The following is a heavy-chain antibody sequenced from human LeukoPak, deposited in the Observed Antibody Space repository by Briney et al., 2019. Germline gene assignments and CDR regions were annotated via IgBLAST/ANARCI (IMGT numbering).Heavy chain of an antibody. CDR3: ARGPSGYHNT. V-gene: IGHV3-23*01. CDR2: ISGSGGST. CDR1: GFTLSSYA. D-gene: IGHD5-12*01. Sequence: GGSLRLPCAASGFTLSSYAMSWVRQAPGKGLEWVSAISGSGGSTYYADSVKGRFTISRDNSKNTLYLQMNSLRAEDTAVYYCARGPSGYHNTGGQGTLVTVSS. J-gene: IGHJ4*02.